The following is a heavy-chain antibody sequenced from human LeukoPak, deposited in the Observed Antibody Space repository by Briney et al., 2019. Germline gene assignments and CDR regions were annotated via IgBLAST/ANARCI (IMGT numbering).Heavy chain of an antibody. J-gene: IGHJ4*02. D-gene: IGHD6-19*01. CDR3: ARAISSGWPDY. Sequence: GGSLRLSCAASGFIFSNYWMSWVRQAPGKGLEWVANIKQDGSEKYYLDSVKGRFTISRDNAKNSLYLQMNSLRVEDTAVYYCARAISSGWPDYWGQGTLVTVSS. V-gene: IGHV3-7*01. CDR1: GFIFSNYW. CDR2: IKQDGSEK.